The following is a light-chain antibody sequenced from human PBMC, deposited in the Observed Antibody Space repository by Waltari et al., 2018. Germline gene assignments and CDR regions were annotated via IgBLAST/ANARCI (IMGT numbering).Light chain of an antibody. CDR3: LQDHTYPLT. J-gene: IGKJ1*01. CDR2: GAS. V-gene: IGKV1-6*01. Sequence: AIQMTQSPTSLSASVGDRVTISCRASQGITTDLGWYQQKPGRAPKLLISGASTLQSGVPSRFSGSGSGTVFTLTISSLQPDDFTTYFCLQDHTYPLTFGQGTKVDI. CDR1: QGITTD.